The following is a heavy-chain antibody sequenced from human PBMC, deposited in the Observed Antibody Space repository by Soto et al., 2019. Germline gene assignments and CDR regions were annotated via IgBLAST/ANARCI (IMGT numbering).Heavy chain of an antibody. J-gene: IGHJ5*02. CDR2: INHRGST. CDR3: ARTDIGTTNWFDP. CDR1: GESFIGYY. D-gene: IGHD5-12*01. Sequence: QVHLQQWGAGLLKPSETLSLTCAVYGESFIGYYWTWVRQPPGKGLEWIGEINHRGSTTYNPSLTRRVTISIGTSKTPFSPKSTSVTAADTSVYYCARTDIGTTNWFDPWGQGTLVTVSS. V-gene: IGHV4-34*02.